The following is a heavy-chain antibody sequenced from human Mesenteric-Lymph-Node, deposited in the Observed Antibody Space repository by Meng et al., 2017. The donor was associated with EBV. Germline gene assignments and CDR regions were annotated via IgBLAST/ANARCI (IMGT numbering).Heavy chain of an antibody. CDR1: GGSVTSGSYY. CDR3: ARGRRGVQYFDF. CDR2: IHYSGST. D-gene: IGHD1-1*01. J-gene: IGHJ4*02. V-gene: IGHV4-61*01. Sequence: QGQLQESGPGLVKPSEPLSLTCTVSGGSVTSGSYYWNWIRQPPGKRLEWIGYIHYSGSTNYNPSLKSQITISVDTSKNQLSLRVSHVTAADTAVYYCARGRRGVQYFDFWGQGALVTVSS.